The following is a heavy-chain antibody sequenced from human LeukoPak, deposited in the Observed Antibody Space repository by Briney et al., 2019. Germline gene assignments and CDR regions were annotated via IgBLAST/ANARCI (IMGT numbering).Heavy chain of an antibody. J-gene: IGHJ4*02. CDR2: IYYSGST. CDR3: ARLSSSFGSDFDY. D-gene: IGHD6-6*01. CDR1: GGSISSYY. V-gene: IGHV4-59*01. Sequence: SETLSLTCTVSGGSISSYYWSWIRQPPGKGLEWIGYIYYSGSTNYNPSPKSRVTISVDTSKNQFSLKLSSVTAADTAVYYCARLSSSFGSDFDYWGQGTLVTVSS.